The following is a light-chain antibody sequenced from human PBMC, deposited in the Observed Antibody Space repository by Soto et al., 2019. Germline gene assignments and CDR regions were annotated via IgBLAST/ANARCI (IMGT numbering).Light chain of an antibody. CDR2: GAS. V-gene: IGKV3-15*01. Sequence: EIVMTQSPATLSASPGERATLSCRASQSVSSNLAWYQQKPGQAPRLLIYGASTRATGIPARFSVSGSGTEFTLTISSLQSEDFAVYYCQQYYNWPQTFGQGTKVEIK. CDR1: QSVSSN. J-gene: IGKJ1*01. CDR3: QQYYNWPQT.